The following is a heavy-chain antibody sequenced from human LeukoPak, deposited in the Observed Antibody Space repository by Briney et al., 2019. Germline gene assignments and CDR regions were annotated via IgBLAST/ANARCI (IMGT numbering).Heavy chain of an antibody. CDR1: GYTFTGYY. CDR2: INPNSGGT. J-gene: IGHJ6*02. D-gene: IGHD2-2*03. Sequence: VASVKVSCKASGYTFTGYYMHWVRQAPGQGLEWMGWINPNSGGTNYAQKLQGRVTMTTDTSTSTAYMELRSLRSDDTAVYYCARDSDTVDIVVVPAAILPPYYYGMDVWGQGTTVTVSS. V-gene: IGHV1-2*02. CDR3: ARDSDTVDIVVVPAAILPPYYYGMDV.